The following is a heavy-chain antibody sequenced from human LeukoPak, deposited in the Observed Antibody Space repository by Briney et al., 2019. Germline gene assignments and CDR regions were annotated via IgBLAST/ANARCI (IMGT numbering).Heavy chain of an antibody. Sequence: GGSLRLSCAASGFTFSGYWMSWVRQAPGKGQEWVANIKQDGSEKYYVDSVKGRFTISRDNARNSLYLQMNSLRAEDTAVYYCAADGGPLFDYWGQGTLVTVSS. CDR1: GFTFSGYW. CDR3: AADGGPLFDY. CDR2: IKQDGSEK. V-gene: IGHV3-7*02. D-gene: IGHD3-16*01. J-gene: IGHJ4*02.